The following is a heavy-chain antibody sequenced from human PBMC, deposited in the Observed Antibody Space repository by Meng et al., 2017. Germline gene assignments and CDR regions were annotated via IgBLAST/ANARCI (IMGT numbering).Heavy chain of an antibody. CDR2: VSWNGSRT. CDR1: GFTFSNSD. Sequence: GESLKISCAASGFTFSNSDMNWVRQAPGKGLEWVSGVSWNGSRTHYADSVKGRFIISRDNSRNFLYQQMNSLRPEDMAVYYCVRRGRGYFQNYYYYGMDVWGQGTTVTVSS. J-gene: IGHJ6*02. CDR3: VRRGRGYFQNYYYYGMDV. V-gene: IGHV3-19*01. D-gene: IGHD3-22*01.